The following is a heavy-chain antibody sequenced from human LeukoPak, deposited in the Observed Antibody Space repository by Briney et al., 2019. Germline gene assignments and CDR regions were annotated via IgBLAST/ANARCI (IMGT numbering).Heavy chain of an antibody. CDR1: GFTFSSYG. V-gene: IGHV3-30*18. Sequence: GGSLRLSCAASGFTFSSYGMHRVRQAPGKGLEWMAVISYDGSNKYYADSVEGRFTISRDNSKNTVYLQVNSLRGEDTAVYYCAKSPAVDAAFDIWGQGTMVTVSS. CDR3: AKSPAVDAAFDI. CDR2: ISYDGSNK. J-gene: IGHJ3*02. D-gene: IGHD4-23*01.